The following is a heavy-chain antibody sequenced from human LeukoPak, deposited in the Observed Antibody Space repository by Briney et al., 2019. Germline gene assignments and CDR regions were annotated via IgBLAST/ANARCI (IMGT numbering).Heavy chain of an antibody. CDR1: GFTFSNFA. CDR3: TTDTFGARDS. Sequence: PGGSLRLSCAASGFTFSNFAMSWVRQAPGKGLEWVSRINEDGSSTSYAESVRGRFTISRDNAKNTLYLQMNSLRAEDAAVYYCTTDTFGARDSWGQGTLVTVSS. D-gene: IGHD3-10*01. V-gene: IGHV3-74*01. J-gene: IGHJ4*02. CDR2: INEDGSST.